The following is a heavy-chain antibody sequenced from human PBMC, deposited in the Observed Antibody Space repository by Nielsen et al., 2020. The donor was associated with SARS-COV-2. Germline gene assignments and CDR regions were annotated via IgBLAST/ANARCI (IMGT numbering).Heavy chain of an antibody. CDR1: GYTFTSYD. Sequence: ASVKVSCKASGYTFTSYDINWVRQATGQGLEWMGWMNPNSGNTGYAQKFQGRVTMTRNTSISTAYMELSSLRSEDTAVYYCARELRAVVVVPAAIDYYYGMAVWGQGTTVTVSS. CDR3: ARELRAVVVVPAAIDYYYGMAV. D-gene: IGHD2-2*01. V-gene: IGHV1-8*01. J-gene: IGHJ6*02. CDR2: MNPNSGNT.